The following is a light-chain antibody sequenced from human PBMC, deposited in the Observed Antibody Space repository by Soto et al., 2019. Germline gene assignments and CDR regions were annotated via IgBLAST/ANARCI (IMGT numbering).Light chain of an antibody. CDR3: QQYHSYPVT. CDR2: KAS. J-gene: IGKJ1*01. CDR1: QSISNW. V-gene: IGKV1-5*03. Sequence: DIPMTQSPSTLSASVGEGVTITCRASQSISNWLAWYQQKQGKAPKLLIFKASNLESGVPSRFSGRGSGTEFTLTISSLQPDDFATYYCQQYHSYPVTFGQGTKVEV.